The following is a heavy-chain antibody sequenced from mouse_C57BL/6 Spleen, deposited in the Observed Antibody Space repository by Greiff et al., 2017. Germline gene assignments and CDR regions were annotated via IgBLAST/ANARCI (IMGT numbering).Heavy chain of an antibody. V-gene: IGHV1-80*01. CDR2: IYPGDGDT. J-gene: IGHJ3*01. Sequence: VQLQESGAELVKPGASVKISCKASGYAFSSYWMNWVKQRPGKGLEWIGQIYPGDGDTNYNGKFKGKATLTADKSSSTAYMQLSSLTSEDSAVYFCARTGNPAWFAYWGQGTLVTVSA. D-gene: IGHD1-1*01. CDR1: GYAFSSYW. CDR3: ARTGNPAWFAY.